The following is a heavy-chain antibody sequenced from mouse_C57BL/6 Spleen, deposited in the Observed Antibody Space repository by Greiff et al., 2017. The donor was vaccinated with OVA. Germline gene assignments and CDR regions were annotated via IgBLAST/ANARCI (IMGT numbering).Heavy chain of an antibody. CDR3: ARSGTGTGFFDY. J-gene: IGHJ2*01. CDR1: GYSFTDYN. CDR2: INPNYGTT. D-gene: IGHD4-1*01. Sequence: VQLKESGPELVQPGASVKISCKASGYSFTDYNMNWVKQSNGKSLEWIGVINPNYGTTSYNQKFKGKATLTVDQSSSTAYMQLNSLTSEDSAVYYCARSGTGTGFFDYWGQGTTLTVSS. V-gene: IGHV1-39*01.